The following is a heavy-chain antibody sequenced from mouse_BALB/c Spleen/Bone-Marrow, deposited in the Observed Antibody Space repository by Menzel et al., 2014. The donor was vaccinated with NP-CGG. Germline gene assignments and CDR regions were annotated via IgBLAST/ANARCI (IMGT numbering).Heavy chain of an antibody. J-gene: IGHJ2*01. V-gene: IGHV1-80*01. Sequence: VKLVESGAELVRPGSSVKISCKASGYAFSTYWMNWVKQRPGQGLEWIGQIYPGDGDTNYNEKFKGKATLTADKSSSTASIQLSSVTSEDSAVYFCARVGFSFDYWGQGTTLTVSS. CDR1: GYAFSTYW. CDR2: IYPGDGDT. CDR3: ARVGFSFDY. D-gene: IGHD3-1*01.